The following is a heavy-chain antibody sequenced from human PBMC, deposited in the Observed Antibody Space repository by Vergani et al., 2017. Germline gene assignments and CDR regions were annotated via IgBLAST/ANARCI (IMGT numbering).Heavy chain of an antibody. Sequence: QVQLVESGGGEVQPGRSLRLSCSAAGFPFSDYGVHWVRQAPGKGLEWVSVISYDGNKKNYADSVKGRFTISRDNSKNTLYLEMNALRAEDTAVYYCARDFVTRVTTLDYYYMGVWGKGTMVTVSS. D-gene: IGHD1-1*01. CDR2: ISYDGNKK. CDR1: GFPFSDYG. J-gene: IGHJ6*03. V-gene: IGHV3-30*03. CDR3: ARDFVTRVTTLDYYYMGV.